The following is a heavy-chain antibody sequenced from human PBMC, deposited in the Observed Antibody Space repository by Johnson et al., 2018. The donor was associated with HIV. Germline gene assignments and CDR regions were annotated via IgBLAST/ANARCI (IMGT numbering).Heavy chain of an antibody. V-gene: IGHV3-30*03. CDR1: GFTLSNYG. CDR3: AREGGGFREFGGFDI. CDR2: ISYDGSNT. D-gene: IGHD3-10*01. Sequence: QVQLVESGGGVVQPGRSLRLSCAASGFTLSNYGIHWVRQAPGKGLEWVALISYDGSNTYYADSVRGRFTLSRDNAKNSLYLQMNSLRAEDTAVYYCAREGGGFREFGGFDIWGQGTMVTVSS. J-gene: IGHJ3*02.